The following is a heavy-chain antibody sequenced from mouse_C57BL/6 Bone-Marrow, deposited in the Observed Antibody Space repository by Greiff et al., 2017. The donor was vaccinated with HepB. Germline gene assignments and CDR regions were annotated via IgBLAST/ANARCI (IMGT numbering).Heavy chain of an antibody. CDR2: IDPETGGT. V-gene: IGHV1-15*01. J-gene: IGHJ2*01. CDR3: TRDYYGSSGY. CDR1: GYTFTDYE. Sequence: ESGAELVRPGASVTLSCKASGYTFTDYEMHWVKQTPVHGLEWIGAIDPETGGTAYNQKFKGKAILTADKSSSTAYMELRSLTSEDSAVYYCTRDYYGSSGYWGQGTTLTVSS. D-gene: IGHD1-1*01.